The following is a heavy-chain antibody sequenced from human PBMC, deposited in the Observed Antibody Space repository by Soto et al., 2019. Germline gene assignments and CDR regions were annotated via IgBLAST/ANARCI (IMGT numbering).Heavy chain of an antibody. CDR2: IYHSGGT. V-gene: IGHV4-30-2*03. D-gene: IGHD6-13*01. J-gene: IGHJ4*02. CDR1: GGSISSGGYS. CDR3: ARHSSSPRPYYFDY. Sequence: PSETLSLTCAVSGGSISSGGYSWSWIRQPPGKGLEWIGYIYHSGGTYYNPSLKSRVTISVDTSKNQFSLKLSSVTAADTAVYYCARHSSSPRPYYFDYWGQGTLVTVSS.